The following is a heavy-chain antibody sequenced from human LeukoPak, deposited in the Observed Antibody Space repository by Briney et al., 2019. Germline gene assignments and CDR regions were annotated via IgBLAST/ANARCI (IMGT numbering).Heavy chain of an antibody. J-gene: IGHJ6*03. CDR3: ARGDYYYYYYMDV. Sequence: TSETLSLTCTVSGASISTYYWSWIRQPPGKGLEWIGYIYYSGSTNCNPSLKSRVTISVDTSKNQFSLKLSSVTAADTAVYYCARGDYYYYYYMDVWGKGTTVTVSS. V-gene: IGHV4-59*01. CDR1: GASISTYY. CDR2: IYYSGST.